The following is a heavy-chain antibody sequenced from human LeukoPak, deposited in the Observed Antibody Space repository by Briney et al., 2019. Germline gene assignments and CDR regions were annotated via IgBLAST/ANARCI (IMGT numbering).Heavy chain of an antibody. D-gene: IGHD6-13*01. CDR2: IYYSGST. CDR3: ARDFTAAGYYYYMDV. V-gene: IGHV4-30-4*08. CDR1: GGSISSGSYY. Sequence: SQTLSLTCTVSGGSISSGSYYWSWIRQPPGKGLEWIGYIYYSGSTYYNPSLKSRVTISVDTSKNQLSLKLSSVTAADTAVYYCARDFTAAGYYYYMDVWGKGTTVTVSS. J-gene: IGHJ6*03.